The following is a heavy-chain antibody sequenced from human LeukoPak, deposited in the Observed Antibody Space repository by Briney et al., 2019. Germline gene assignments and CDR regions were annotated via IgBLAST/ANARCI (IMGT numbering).Heavy chain of an antibody. Sequence: PGGSLRLSCAASGFTFSSYSMNWVRQAPGKGQGWVSSISSSSSYIYYADSVKGRFTISRDNAKNSLYLQMNSLRAEDTAVYYWAIMTTVTTSGAFDIWGQGTMVTVSS. V-gene: IGHV3-21*01. J-gene: IGHJ3*02. D-gene: IGHD4-17*01. CDR1: GFTFSSYS. CDR2: ISSSSSYI. CDR3: AIMTTVTTSGAFDI.